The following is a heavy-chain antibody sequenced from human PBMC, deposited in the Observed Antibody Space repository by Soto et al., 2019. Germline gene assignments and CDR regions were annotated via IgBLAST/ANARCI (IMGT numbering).Heavy chain of an antibody. J-gene: IGHJ6*03. Sequence: GGSLRLSCAASGFTFSSYAMSWVRQAPGKGLEWVSAISGSGGSTYYADSVKGRFTISRDNSKNTLYLQMNSLRAEDTAVYYCAKAAGNSSGWYDYYYMDVWGKGTTVTVSS. CDR1: GFTFSSYA. D-gene: IGHD6-19*01. CDR2: ISGSGGST. V-gene: IGHV3-23*01. CDR3: AKAAGNSSGWYDYYYMDV.